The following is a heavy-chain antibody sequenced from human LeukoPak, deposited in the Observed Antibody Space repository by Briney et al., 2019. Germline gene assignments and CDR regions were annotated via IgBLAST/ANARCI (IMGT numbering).Heavy chain of an antibody. CDR3: ARNPNSSGYFFQH. CDR2: ISYDGSNK. D-gene: IGHD3-22*01. CDR1: GFTFSSYA. V-gene: IGHV3-30-3*01. J-gene: IGHJ1*01. Sequence: GGSLRLSCAASGFTFSSYAMHWVRQAPGKGLEWVAVISYDGSNKYYADSVKGRFTISRDNSKNTLYLQMNSLRAEDTAVYYCARNPNSSGYFFQHRGQGTLVTVSS.